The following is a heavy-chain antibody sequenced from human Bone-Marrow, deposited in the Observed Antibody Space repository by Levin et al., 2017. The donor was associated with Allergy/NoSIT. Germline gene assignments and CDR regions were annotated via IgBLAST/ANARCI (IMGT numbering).Heavy chain of an antibody. Sequence: PGGSLRLSCTASGFAFRNYGIHWVRQAPGKGLEWVALVAYDGDNKYYGDSVKGRFTISRDNAKNTVYLEIKSLRVEDTGVYYCTRDGRIAVASTTWFDPWGQGTLVTVSS. CDR2: VAYDGDNK. D-gene: IGHD6-19*01. CDR3: TRDGRIAVASTTWFDP. CDR1: GFAFRNYG. J-gene: IGHJ5*02. V-gene: IGHV3-30*03.